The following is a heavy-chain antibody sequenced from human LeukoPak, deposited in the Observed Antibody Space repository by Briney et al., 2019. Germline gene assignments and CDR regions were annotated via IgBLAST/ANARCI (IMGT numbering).Heavy chain of an antibody. J-gene: IGHJ1*01. Sequence: GGSLRLSCAASGFTFSSYSMNWVRQAPGKGLEWVSSISSSYIYYADSVKGRVTISRDNAKNSLYLQMKSLRAEDTAVYYCARDVPGKNWGQGTLVTVSS. CDR2: ISSSYI. CDR1: GFTFSSYS. CDR3: ARDVPGKN. V-gene: IGHV3-21*01.